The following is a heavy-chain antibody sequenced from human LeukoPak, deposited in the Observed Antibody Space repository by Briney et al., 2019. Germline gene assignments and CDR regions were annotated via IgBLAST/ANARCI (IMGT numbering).Heavy chain of an antibody. CDR3: ARGMTSYDFWSGYYTGSWFDP. J-gene: IGHJ5*02. V-gene: IGHV1-8*01. D-gene: IGHD3-3*01. CDR2: MNPNSGNT. CDR1: GYTFTSYD. Sequence: ASVKVPCKASGYTFTSYDINWVRQATGQGLEWMGWMNPNSGNTGYAQKFQGRVTMTRNTSISTAYMELSSLRSEDTAVYYCARGMTSYDFWSGYYTGSWFDPWGQGTLVTVSS.